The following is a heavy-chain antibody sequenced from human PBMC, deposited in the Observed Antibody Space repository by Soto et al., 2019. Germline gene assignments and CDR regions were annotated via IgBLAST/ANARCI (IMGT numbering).Heavy chain of an antibody. CDR1: GFSLSTSGMC. J-gene: IGHJ6*03. CDR3: ARITCCSGGSCYRRRYYMDV. CDR2: IDWDDDK. D-gene: IGHD2-15*01. V-gene: IGHV2-70*11. Sequence: SGPTLVKPTQPLTLTCTFSGFSLSTSGMCVSWIRQPPGKALEWLARIDWDDDKYYSTSLKTRLTISKDTSKNQVVLTMTNMDPVDTATYYCARITCCSGGSCYRRRYYMDVWGKGTTVTVSS.